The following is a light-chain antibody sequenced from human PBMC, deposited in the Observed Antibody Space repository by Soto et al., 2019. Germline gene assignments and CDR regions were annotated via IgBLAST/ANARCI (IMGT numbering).Light chain of an antibody. V-gene: IGKV3-20*01. CDR1: QTVSSNY. CDR2: GAS. J-gene: IGKJ5*01. Sequence: EIVLTQSPRTLYLSPGERATLSCRASQTVSSNYLAWYQQKPGQAPRLLIHGASNRATGIPDRFSGSGSGTDFTLTISRLEPEDFAIYYCQQYGSSPPITFGQGTRLEIK. CDR3: QQYGSSPPIT.